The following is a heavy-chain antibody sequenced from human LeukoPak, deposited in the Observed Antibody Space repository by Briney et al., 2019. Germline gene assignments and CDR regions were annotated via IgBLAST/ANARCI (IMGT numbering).Heavy chain of an antibody. V-gene: IGHV1-46*01. D-gene: IGHD1-26*01. Sequence: ASVKVSCKASGYTFTSYYIHWVRQAPGQGLEWMGIINPSGGSTSYAQKFQGRVTMTRDTSTSTVYMELSSLRSEDTAVYYCARDLLSIVGATYFDPWGQGTLVTVSS. J-gene: IGHJ5*02. CDR1: GYTFTSYY. CDR2: INPSGGST. CDR3: ARDLLSIVGATYFDP.